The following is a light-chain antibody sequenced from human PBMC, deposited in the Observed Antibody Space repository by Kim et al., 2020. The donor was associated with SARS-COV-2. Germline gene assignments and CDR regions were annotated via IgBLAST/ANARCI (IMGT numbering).Light chain of an antibody. CDR2: AAS. J-gene: IGKJ2*01. Sequence: SASVGERVTITCRASQSISSYLNWYQQKPGKAPKILIYAASSLQSGVPSRFSGSGSGTDFTLTISSLQPEDFATYYCQQSYSTPYTFGQGTKLEI. CDR1: QSISSY. V-gene: IGKV1-39*01. CDR3: QQSYSTPYT.